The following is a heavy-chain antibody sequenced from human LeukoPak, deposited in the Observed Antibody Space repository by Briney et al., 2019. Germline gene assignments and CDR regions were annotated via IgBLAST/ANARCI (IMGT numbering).Heavy chain of an antibody. Sequence: PGGSLRLSCAASGFTFSSYGMHWVRQAPGKGLEWVAFIRYDGSNKYYADSVKGRFTISRDNSKNTLYLQMNSLRAEDTAVYYCARHYDSSGYVENPIDYWGQGTLVTVSS. J-gene: IGHJ4*02. D-gene: IGHD3-22*01. CDR3: ARHYDSSGYVENPIDY. CDR1: GFTFSSYG. CDR2: IRYDGSNK. V-gene: IGHV3-30*02.